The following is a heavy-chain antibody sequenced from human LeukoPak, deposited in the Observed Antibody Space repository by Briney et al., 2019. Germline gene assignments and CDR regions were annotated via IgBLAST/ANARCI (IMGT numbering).Heavy chain of an antibody. D-gene: IGHD5-24*01. V-gene: IGHV3-23*01. CDR2: ISGSGGST. Sequence: GGSLRLSCAASGFTFSSYAMSWVRQAPGKGLEWVSAISGSGGSTYYADSVKGRFTISRDNSKNTLYLQMNSLRAEDTAVYYCAKTPRDGYNWGDLYHFDYWGQGTLVTVSS. CDR1: GFTFSSYA. J-gene: IGHJ4*02. CDR3: AKTPRDGYNWGDLYHFDY.